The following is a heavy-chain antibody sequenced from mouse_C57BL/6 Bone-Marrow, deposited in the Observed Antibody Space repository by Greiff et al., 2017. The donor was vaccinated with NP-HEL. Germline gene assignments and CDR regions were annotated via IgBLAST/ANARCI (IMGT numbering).Heavy chain of an antibody. CDR3: ARGGQLRFPFAY. J-gene: IGHJ3*01. D-gene: IGHD3-2*02. CDR1: GFTFSSYG. CDR2: ISSGGSYT. V-gene: IGHV5-6*01. Sequence: EVKLMESGGDLVKPGGSLKLSCAASGFTFSSYGMSWVRQTPDKRLEWVATISSGGSYTYYPDSVKGRFTISRDNAKNTLYLQMSSLKAEDTAMYYCARGGQLRFPFAYWGQGTLVTVSA.